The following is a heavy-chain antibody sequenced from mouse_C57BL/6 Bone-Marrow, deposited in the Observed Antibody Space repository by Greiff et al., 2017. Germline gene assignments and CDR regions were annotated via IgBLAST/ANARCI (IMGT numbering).Heavy chain of an antibody. Sequence: QVQLQQPGAELVKPGASVKLSCKASGYTFTSYWMHWVKQRPGQGLEWIGMIHPNSGSTNYNEKFKSKATLTVDKSSSTAYIQLSSLTSEDSAVYYCARCGYYFNWFAYWGQGTLVTVSA. CDR2: IHPNSGST. V-gene: IGHV1-64*01. J-gene: IGHJ3*01. D-gene: IGHD2-3*01. CDR1: GYTFTSYW. CDR3: ARCGYYFNWFAY.